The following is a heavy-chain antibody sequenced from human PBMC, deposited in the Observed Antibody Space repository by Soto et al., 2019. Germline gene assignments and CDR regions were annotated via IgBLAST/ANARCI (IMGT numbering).Heavy chain of an antibody. Sequence: SGPTLVNPTQTLTLTCTFSGFSLSTSGMCVSWIRQPPGKALEWLARIDWDDDKYYSTSLKTRLTISKDTSKNQVVLTMTNMDPVDTATYYCARIRVSSGYHYMDVWGKGTTVTVSS. CDR3: ARIRVSSGYHYMDV. D-gene: IGHD6-19*01. J-gene: IGHJ6*03. CDR1: GFSLSTSGMC. CDR2: IDWDDDK. V-gene: IGHV2-70*11.